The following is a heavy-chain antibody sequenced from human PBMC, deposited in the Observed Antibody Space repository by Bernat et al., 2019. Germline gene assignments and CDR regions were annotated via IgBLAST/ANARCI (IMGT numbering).Heavy chain of an antibody. J-gene: IGHJ4*02. CDR2: ISGSGGLT. CDR1: GLTFSNSG. Sequence: EVQLLESGGGLVQPGGSLRLSCAAAGLTFSNSGMSWVRQAPGKELEWVSAISGSGGLTYYADSVKGRFTISRDNSKNTLYLQMNSLRVEDTAVYYCAKVPSWGQGTLVTVSS. CDR3: AKVPS. V-gene: IGHV3-23*01.